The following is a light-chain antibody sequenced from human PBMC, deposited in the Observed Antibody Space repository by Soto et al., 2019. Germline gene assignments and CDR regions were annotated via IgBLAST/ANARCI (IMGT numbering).Light chain of an antibody. CDR3: CSYAGSSTYV. CDR2: EGS. V-gene: IGLV2-23*01. Sequence: HSALTQPASVSGSPGQSITISCTGTSSDVGTYNLVSWYQHHPGKAPKLMIYEGSKRPSGVSNRFSGSKSGNTASLTISGLHAEDEADYYCCSYAGSSTYVVGTGTKLTVL. CDR1: SSDVGTYNL. J-gene: IGLJ1*01.